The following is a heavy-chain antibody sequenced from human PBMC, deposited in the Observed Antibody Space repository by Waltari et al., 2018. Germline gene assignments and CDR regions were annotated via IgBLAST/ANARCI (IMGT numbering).Heavy chain of an antibody. J-gene: IGHJ5*02. CDR1: GGSISSSNFY. D-gene: IGHD5-12*01. CDR2: IYYGGGTYYSGLT. CDR3: ARHWKKSGYRFDP. Sequence: QLQLQESGPGLVKPSETLSLTCTVSGGSISSSNFYWGWIRQTPGKGLEWIGNIYYGGGTYYSGLTYDNPSLNSRVTVSGDTSKNQFSLELSSVTAAETAVYYCARHWKKSGYRFDPWGQGTLVTVSS. V-gene: IGHV4-39*01.